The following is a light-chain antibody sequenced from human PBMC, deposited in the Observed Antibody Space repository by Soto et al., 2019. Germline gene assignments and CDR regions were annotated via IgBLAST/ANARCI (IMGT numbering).Light chain of an antibody. Sequence: IQLTQSPSSLSASVGDRVTITCRASQGISSYLGWYQQKPGKAPNLLIYDASTLHSGVPSRFSGGGSGTEFTLTISSLQPDDFATYYCQQYNSYSATWTFGQGTKVDI. V-gene: IGKV1-9*01. CDR1: QGISSY. CDR2: DAS. J-gene: IGKJ1*01. CDR3: QQYNSYSATWT.